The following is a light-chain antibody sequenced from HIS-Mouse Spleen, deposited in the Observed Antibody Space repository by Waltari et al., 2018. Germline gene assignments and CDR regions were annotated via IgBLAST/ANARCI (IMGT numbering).Light chain of an antibody. V-gene: IGKV1-9*01. CDR1: QGISSY. Sequence: LTQSPSFLSASVGDRVTITCRASQGISSYLAWYQQKPGKAPKLLIYAASTLQSGVPSRCSGSGSGTEFTLTISSLQPEDFATYYCQQLNSYPPTFGQGTKVEIK. J-gene: IGKJ1*01. CDR3: QQLNSYPPT. CDR2: AAS.